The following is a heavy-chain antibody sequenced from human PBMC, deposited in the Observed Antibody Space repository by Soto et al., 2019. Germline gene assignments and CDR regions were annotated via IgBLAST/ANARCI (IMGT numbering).Heavy chain of an antibody. D-gene: IGHD4-17*01. Sequence: EVQLVESGGGLVQPGGSLRLSCAASGFTFSDYSINWVRQAPGKGLEWISYISRSSNTIFYADSVKGRFTISRDNAKNSLYLQMHSLGADDTAVYFCARGWAEMTTVTSRPMDVWGQGTTVIVSS. CDR1: GFTFSDYS. J-gene: IGHJ6*02. CDR2: ISRSSNTI. V-gene: IGHV3-48*04. CDR3: ARGWAEMTTVTSRPMDV.